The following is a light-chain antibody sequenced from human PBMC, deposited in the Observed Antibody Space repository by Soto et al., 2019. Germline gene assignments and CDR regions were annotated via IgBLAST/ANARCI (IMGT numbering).Light chain of an antibody. V-gene: IGKV1-33*01. CDR3: QQYDNLLT. Sequence: DIQMTQSPYSLSASVGDRVTITCQASQDISNYLNWYQQKPGKAPKLLIYDASNLETGVPSRFSGSGSATDFTFTISSLQPEDIATYYCQQYDNLLTFGGGTKVEIK. J-gene: IGKJ4*01. CDR1: QDISNY. CDR2: DAS.